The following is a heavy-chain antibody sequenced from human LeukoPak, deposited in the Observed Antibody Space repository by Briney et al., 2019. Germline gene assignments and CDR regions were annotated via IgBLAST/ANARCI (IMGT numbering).Heavy chain of an antibody. D-gene: IGHD6-25*01. J-gene: IGHJ3*01. CDR1: VYTVTGEY. CDR2: INPNRGET. CDR3: AKSRTPSSGCCTSAFDV. V-gene: IGHV1-2*02. Sequence: ASVKVSCQASVYTVTGEYIHWVRDAPGQGLEWMGWINPNRGETKYAQKFQGTVTMTRDTSITTAYMEVTRLRYEDTAVYYCAKSRTPSSGCCTSAFDVWGQGTMVTVSA.